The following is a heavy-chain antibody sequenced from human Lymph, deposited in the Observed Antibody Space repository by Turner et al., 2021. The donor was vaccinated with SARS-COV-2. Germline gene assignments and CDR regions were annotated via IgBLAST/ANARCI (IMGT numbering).Heavy chain of an antibody. Sequence: QVLLVQSGAVVKKPGSSVKASCKAPGATFSTYGISWGRQAPGQGLEWVGGIIPNLGRANYAQKLQDRVTITADKYTSTAYMELSSLRSEDTAVYHCARRHSGNYDAFDIWGQGTMVTVSS. J-gene: IGHJ3*02. V-gene: IGHV1-69*10. CDR2: IIPNLGRA. CDR3: ARRHSGNYDAFDI. CDR1: GATFSTYG. D-gene: IGHD1-26*01.